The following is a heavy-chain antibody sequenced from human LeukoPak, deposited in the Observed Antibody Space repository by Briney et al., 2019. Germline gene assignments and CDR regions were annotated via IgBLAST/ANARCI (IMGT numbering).Heavy chain of an antibody. V-gene: IGHV3-53*01. CDR1: GFTFSSHG. CDR3: ARALTPYYYDSSAYYP. Sequence: PGESLRLSCAASGFTFSSHGMVWVRQGPGKGLEWVSVIYSGGSTYYADSVKGRFTISRDNSKNTLYLQMNSLRAEDTAVYYCARALTPYYYDSSAYYPWGQGTLVTVSS. D-gene: IGHD3-22*01. CDR2: IYSGGST. J-gene: IGHJ5*02.